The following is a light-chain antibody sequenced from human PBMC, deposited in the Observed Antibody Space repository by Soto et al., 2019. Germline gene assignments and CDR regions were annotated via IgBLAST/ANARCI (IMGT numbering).Light chain of an antibody. CDR1: QDISHY. CDR2: DAS. V-gene: IGKV1-33*01. CDR3: QQSDDLPNT. J-gene: IGKJ5*01. Sequence: DIQMTQSPSSLSASVGDTVTITGQASQDISHYFKWYQQKPGKALKLLIYDASNLHPGVPSRFTGSGSGTEFSFNITSLQHADVATYYCQQSDDLPNTFGQGTRL.